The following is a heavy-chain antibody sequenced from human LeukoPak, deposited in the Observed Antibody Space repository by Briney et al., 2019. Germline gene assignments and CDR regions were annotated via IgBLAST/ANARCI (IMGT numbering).Heavy chain of an antibody. CDR3: ARVAGYCTGGVCYRVHDAFDI. V-gene: IGHV3-21*01. CDR2: ISSSSSYI. Sequence: GVSLRLSCAASGFTFSSYSMNWVRQAPGKGLEWVSSISSSSSYIYYADSVKGRFTISRDNAKNSLYPQMNSLRAEDTAVYYCARVAGYCTGGVCYRVHDAFDIWGQGTMVTVSS. CDR1: GFTFSSYS. J-gene: IGHJ3*02. D-gene: IGHD2-8*02.